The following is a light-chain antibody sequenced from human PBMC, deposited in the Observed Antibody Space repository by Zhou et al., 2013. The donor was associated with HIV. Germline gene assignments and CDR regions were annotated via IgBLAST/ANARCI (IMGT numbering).Light chain of an antibody. V-gene: IGKV1-NL1*01. CDR3: QQYYSSRWS. J-gene: IGKJ1*01. CDR1: QGISNS. Sequence: DIQMTQSPSTLSASVGDRVTITCRSSQGISNSLAWYQQKPGKAPKLLLYAASKLESGVPSRFSGSGSGTDYTLAISSLQPEDFATYYCQQYYSSRWSFGQGTKVEVK. CDR2: AAS.